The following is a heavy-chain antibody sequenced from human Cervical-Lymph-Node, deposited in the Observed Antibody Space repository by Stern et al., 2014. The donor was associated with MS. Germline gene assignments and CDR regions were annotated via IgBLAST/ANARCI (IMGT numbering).Heavy chain of an antibody. CDR3: ARGHIPYAYNYLFDY. CDR1: GFTFRSYG. D-gene: IGHD5-24*01. Sequence: VQLVESGGGVVQPGTSLRLSCAASGFTFRSYGMHWVRQAPGKGLEWVALVWYDGSTAYYRNSVKGRFTISRDNSNNTLFLQINSLTAEDTAVYYCARGHIPYAYNYLFDYWGQGTLGTVSS. V-gene: IGHV3-33*01. J-gene: IGHJ4*02. CDR2: VWYDGSTA.